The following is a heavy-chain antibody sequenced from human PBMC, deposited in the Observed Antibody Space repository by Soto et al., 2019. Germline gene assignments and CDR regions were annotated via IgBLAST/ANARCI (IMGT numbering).Heavy chain of an antibody. CDR1: GFTFSSYA. Sequence: GGSLRLSCAVSGFTFSSYAMHWVRQAPDKGLEWVAVISYDESNKYYADSVKGRFTISRDNSKNTLYLQMNSLRAEDTAVYYCAKDIESSAYYFFQHWGQGTLVTVSS. CDR2: ISYDESNK. J-gene: IGHJ1*01. V-gene: IGHV3-30-3*02. CDR3: AKDIESSAYYFFQH. D-gene: IGHD3-22*01.